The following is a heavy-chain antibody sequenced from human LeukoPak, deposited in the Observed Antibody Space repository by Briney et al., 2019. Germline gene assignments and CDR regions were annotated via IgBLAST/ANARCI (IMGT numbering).Heavy chain of an antibody. J-gene: IGHJ3*02. D-gene: IGHD6-19*01. CDR1: GFTFNNYA. CDR2: ISSNGGNT. V-gene: IGHV3-64D*09. Sequence: GGSLRLSCSASGFTFNNYAMHWVRQAPGKGLEYVSAISSNGGNTYHADSVKGRFTISRDNSKNTLYLQMSSLRAEDTALYYCVKQIAVTGTGAFDIWGQGTMVTVSS. CDR3: VKQIAVTGTGAFDI.